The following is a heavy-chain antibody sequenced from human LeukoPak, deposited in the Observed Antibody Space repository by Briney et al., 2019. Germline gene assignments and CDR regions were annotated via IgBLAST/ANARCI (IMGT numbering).Heavy chain of an antibody. CDR3: ARVLLETPFYYYYYMDV. CDR1: GYTFTSYD. D-gene: IGHD2-15*01. V-gene: IGHV1-2*02. CDR2: MNPNSGGT. J-gene: IGHJ6*03. Sequence: GASVKVSCKASGYTFTSYDINWVRQATGQGLEWMGWMNPNSGGTNYAQKFQGRVTMTRDTSISTAYMELSRLRSDDTAVYYCARVLLETPFYYYYYMDVWGKGTTVTVSS.